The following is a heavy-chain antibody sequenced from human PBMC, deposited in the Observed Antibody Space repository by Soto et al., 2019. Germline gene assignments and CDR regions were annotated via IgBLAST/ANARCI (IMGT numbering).Heavy chain of an antibody. CDR1: GFSFSDDG. D-gene: IGHD6-6*01. V-gene: IGHV3-33*01. J-gene: IGHJ1*01. Sequence: QVQLVESGGGVVQPEGSLRLSCAASGFSFSDDGMHWVRQAPGKGLEWVAVIWYDGSKKYYADSVKGRFTTSRDNSKNTLYLQMNSLRAEDMAVYYCAIPDSSSGPGYFQDWGQGTLVTVSS. CDR2: IWYDGSKK. CDR3: AIPDSSSGPGYFQD.